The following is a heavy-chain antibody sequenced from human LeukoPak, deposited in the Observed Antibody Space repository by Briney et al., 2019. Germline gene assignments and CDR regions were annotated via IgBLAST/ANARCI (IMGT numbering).Heavy chain of an antibody. V-gene: IGHV4-59*01. J-gene: IGHJ4*02. CDR3: ARCHIATSYGNCDY. D-gene: IGHD3-10*01. CDR2: VSYSGNT. CDR1: GGSINSDY. Sequence: PSETLSLTYTVSGGSINSDYWCWVRQPPGKGLEWIGFVSYSGNTNYNPSLKSRVTISLDTSKNQFSLKRTSLTAADTAVYYCARCHIATSYGNCDYWGQGTLVTVSS.